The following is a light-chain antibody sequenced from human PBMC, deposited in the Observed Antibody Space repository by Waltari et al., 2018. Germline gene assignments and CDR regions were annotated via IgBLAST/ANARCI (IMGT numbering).Light chain of an antibody. Sequence: EIVMTQSPATLSVSPGERATLSCRASQSVSSNLAWSQQKPGQAPRLLIYGASTRATGVPARFSGSGAGTEFTLTIISMQSDDFAVYYCQQFHDWPLWTFGRGTKVEIK. CDR2: GAS. CDR1: QSVSSN. CDR3: QQFHDWPLWT. V-gene: IGKV3-15*01. J-gene: IGKJ1*01.